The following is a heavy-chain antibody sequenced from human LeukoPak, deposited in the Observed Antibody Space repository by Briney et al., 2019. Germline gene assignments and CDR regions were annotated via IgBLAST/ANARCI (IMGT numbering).Heavy chain of an antibody. CDR1: GGTFSSYA. Sequence: GASVKVSCKASGGTFSSYAISWVRQAPGQGLEWMGGIIPIFGTANYAQKFQGRVTITADESTSTAYTELSSLRSEDTAVYYCASSDYDILTGYYGWGQGALVTVSS. J-gene: IGHJ4*02. D-gene: IGHD3-9*01. CDR2: IIPIFGTA. CDR3: ASSDYDILTGYYG. V-gene: IGHV1-69*13.